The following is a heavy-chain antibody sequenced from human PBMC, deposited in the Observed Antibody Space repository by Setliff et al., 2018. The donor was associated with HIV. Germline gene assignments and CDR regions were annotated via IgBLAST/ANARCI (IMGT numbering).Heavy chain of an antibody. CDR2: IFASETT. CDR3: ARRVDNSGTFPDKNWFDP. J-gene: IGHJ5*02. CDR1: GGSLSNYC. Sequence: SETLSLTCSVSGGSLSNYCWNWIRQSPGKGLEWIGYIFASETTNYNPYYNPSLQSRVTLSIDTSKNQFSLKLRSVTAADTAIYYCARRVDNSGTFPDKNWFDPWGQGRLVTVSS. D-gene: IGHD3-10*01. V-gene: IGHV4-4*09.